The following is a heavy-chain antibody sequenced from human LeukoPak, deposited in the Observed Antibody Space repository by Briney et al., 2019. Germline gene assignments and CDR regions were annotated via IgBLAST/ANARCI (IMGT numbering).Heavy chain of an antibody. V-gene: IGHV4-38-2*02. D-gene: IGHD5-12*01. CDR3: AREEYSGYGFDP. CDR2: IFRSGNT. CDR1: NSSISSGYY. Sequence: SETLSLTCTVSNSSISSGYYWGWIRQPPGTGLEWIGSIFRSGNTYYNPSLKSRVTISVDTSNNQFSLKLTSVTAADTAVYYCAREEYSGYGFDPWGQGTLVTVSS. J-gene: IGHJ5*02.